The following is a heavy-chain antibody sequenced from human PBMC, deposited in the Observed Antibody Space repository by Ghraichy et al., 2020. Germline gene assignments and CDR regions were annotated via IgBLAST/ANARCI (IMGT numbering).Heavy chain of an antibody. CDR1: GFTFSSYA. CDR2: ISDNGGST. Sequence: GGSLRLSCAASGFTFSSYAMSWVRQAPGKGLEWVSAISDNGGSTYYADSVKGRFTISRDNSKNTVYLQMNSLRAEDTAVYYCAKDRTATVTTWNYWGQGTLVTVSS. D-gene: IGHD4-17*01. CDR3: AKDRTATVTTWNY. V-gene: IGHV3-23*01. J-gene: IGHJ4*02.